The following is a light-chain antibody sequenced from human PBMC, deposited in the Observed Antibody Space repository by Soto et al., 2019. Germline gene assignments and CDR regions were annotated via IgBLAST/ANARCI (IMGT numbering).Light chain of an antibody. CDR1: QTGNNHY. J-gene: IGKJ1*01. V-gene: IGKV3-20*01. CDR2: GAS. CDR3: QQYGSSGT. Sequence: ELVLTQSPGTLCLSPGERATLTCRASQTGNNHYLAWYQQIPGQAPRLLISGASNRATGIPDRFSGSGSGTDFTLTISRLEPEDFAVYYCQQYGSSGTFGQGTKVDIK.